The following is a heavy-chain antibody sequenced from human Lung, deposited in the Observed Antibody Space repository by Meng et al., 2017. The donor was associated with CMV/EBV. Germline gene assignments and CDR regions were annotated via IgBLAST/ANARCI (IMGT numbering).Heavy chain of an antibody. CDR1: GGTFSSYA. CDR2: IIPIFGIA. Sequence: SVKVSCKASGGTFSSYAISWVRQAPGQGLEWMGGIIPIFGIANYAQKFQGRVTITTDESTSTAYMEVSSLRSEDTAVCYCARDRTGDCSSTSCYNYYYYYGMDVWGQGTTVTVSS. CDR3: ARDRTGDCSSTSCYNYYYYYGMDV. V-gene: IGHV1-69*05. D-gene: IGHD2-2*02. J-gene: IGHJ6*02.